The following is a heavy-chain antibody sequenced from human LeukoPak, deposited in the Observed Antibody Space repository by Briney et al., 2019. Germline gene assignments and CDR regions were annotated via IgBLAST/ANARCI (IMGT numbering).Heavy chain of an antibody. Sequence: GGSLRLSCVASGFTFDIYAMTWVRQAPGKGLEWVSSISASGGNTYYIESVKGRFTISRYNSKNTVYLQMNSLRAEDTAVYYCARGGYYDAFDIWGQGTMVTVSS. V-gene: IGHV3-23*01. J-gene: IGHJ3*02. CDR2: ISASGGNT. CDR1: GFTFDIYA. CDR3: ARGGYYDAFDI. D-gene: IGHD3-22*01.